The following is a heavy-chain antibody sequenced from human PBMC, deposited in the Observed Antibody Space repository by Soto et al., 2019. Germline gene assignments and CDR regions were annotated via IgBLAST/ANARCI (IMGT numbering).Heavy chain of an antibody. CDR2: IYYSGST. CDR3: ARHRIAAASYYYYYMDV. D-gene: IGHD6-13*01. CDR1: GGSISSSSYY. Sequence: SETLSLTCTVSGGSISSSSYYWGWIRQPPGKGLEWIGSIYYSGSTYYNPSLKSRVTISVDTSKNQFSLKLSSVTAADTAVYYCARHRIAAASYYYYYMDVWGKGTTVTVSS. V-gene: IGHV4-39*01. J-gene: IGHJ6*03.